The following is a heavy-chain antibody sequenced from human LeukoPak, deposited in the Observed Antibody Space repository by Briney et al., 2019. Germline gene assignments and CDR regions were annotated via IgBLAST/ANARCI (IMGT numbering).Heavy chain of an antibody. V-gene: IGHV3-30*18. J-gene: IGHJ4*02. CDR3: AKDESPDDFWSGYYDPYFDY. D-gene: IGHD3-3*01. Sequence: GRSLRLSCAASGFTFSSYGMHWVRQAPGKGLEWVAVISYDGSNKYYADSVKGRFTISRDNSKNTLYLQMNSLRAEDTAVYYCAKDESPDDFWSGYYDPYFDYWGQGTLVTVSS. CDR2: ISYDGSNK. CDR1: GFTFSSYG.